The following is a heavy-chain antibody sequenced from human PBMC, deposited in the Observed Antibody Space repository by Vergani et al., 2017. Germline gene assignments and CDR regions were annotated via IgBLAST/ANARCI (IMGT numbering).Heavy chain of an antibody. CDR3: ARDAENCSSTSCFLFGYYYGMDV. CDR1: GFTFSDYY. D-gene: IGHD2-2*01. Sequence: QVQLVESGGGLVKPGGSLRLFCAASGFTFSDYYMSWIRQAPGKGLEWVSYISSSGSTIYYADSVKGRFTISRDNAKNSLYLQMNSLRAEDTAVYYCARDAENCSSTSCFLFGYYYGMDVWGQGTTVTVSS. CDR2: ISSSGSTI. J-gene: IGHJ6*02. V-gene: IGHV3-11*04.